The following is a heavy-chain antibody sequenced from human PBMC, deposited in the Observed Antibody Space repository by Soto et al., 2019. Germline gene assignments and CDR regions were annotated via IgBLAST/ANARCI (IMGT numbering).Heavy chain of an antibody. CDR2: IYPGDSDT. CDR1: GYSFTSYW. CDR3: AREVIPIAAAGTEWFDP. Sequence: PGESLKISCKGSGYSFTSYWIGWVRQMPGKGLEWMGIIYPGDSDTRYSPSFQGQVTISADKSISTAYLQWSSLKASDTAMYYCAREVIPIAAAGTEWFDPWGQGTLVTVS. V-gene: IGHV5-51*01. D-gene: IGHD6-13*01. J-gene: IGHJ5*02.